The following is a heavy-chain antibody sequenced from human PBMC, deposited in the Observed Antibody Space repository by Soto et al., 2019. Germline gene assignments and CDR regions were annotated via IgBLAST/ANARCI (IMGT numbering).Heavy chain of an antibody. V-gene: IGHV1-8*01. J-gene: IGHJ5*02. CDR3: ARGGFDFWSGYSNWFDP. D-gene: IGHD3-3*01. CDR1: GYTFTSYD. CDR2: MNPNSGNT. Sequence: ASVKVSCKASGYTFTSYDINWVRQATGQGLEWMGWMNPNSGNTGYAQKFQGRVTMTRNTSISTAYMELSSLRSEDTAVYYCARGGFDFWSGYSNWFDPWGQGTLVTVSS.